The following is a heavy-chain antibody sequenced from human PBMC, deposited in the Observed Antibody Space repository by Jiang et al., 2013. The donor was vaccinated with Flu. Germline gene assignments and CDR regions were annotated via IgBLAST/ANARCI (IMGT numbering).Heavy chain of an antibody. D-gene: IGHD4-17*01. CDR2: ISSSGSTI. CDR3: ATTVTTGGVAFDY. V-gene: IGHV3-48*03. Sequence: EWVSYISSSGSTIYYADSVKGRFTISRDNAKNSLYLQMNSLRAEDTAVYYCATTVTTGGVAFDYWGQGTLVTVSS. J-gene: IGHJ4*02.